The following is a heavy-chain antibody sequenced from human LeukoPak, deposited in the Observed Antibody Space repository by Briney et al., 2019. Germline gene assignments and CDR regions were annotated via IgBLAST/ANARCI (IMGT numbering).Heavy chain of an antibody. J-gene: IGHJ1*01. Sequence: GGSLRLSCAASGFTFSSYAMSWVRQAPGKGLEWVSAISGSGGSTYYADSVKGRFTISRDNSKNTLYLQMNSLRAEDTAVYYCAKYYYDSSGYLFPEYFQHWGQGTLVTVSS. CDR3: AKYYYDSSGYLFPEYFQH. V-gene: IGHV3-23*01. D-gene: IGHD3-22*01. CDR1: GFTFSSYA. CDR2: ISGSGGST.